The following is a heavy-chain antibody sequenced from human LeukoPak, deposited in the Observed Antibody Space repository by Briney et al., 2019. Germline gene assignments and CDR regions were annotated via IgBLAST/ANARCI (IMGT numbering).Heavy chain of an antibody. CDR3: AKEQYSNGPAGDY. D-gene: IGHD5-18*01. J-gene: IGHJ4*02. V-gene: IGHV3-30*02. Sequence: HPGGAPRLSCGASGLTFCSHGMHRGRPGPGQGVGWGAFIRYDGSNKYYADSVKGRFTISRDNSKNTLYLQMNSLRAEDTAVYYCAKEQYSNGPAGDYWGQGTLVTVSS. CDR2: IRYDGSNK. CDR1: GLTFCSHG.